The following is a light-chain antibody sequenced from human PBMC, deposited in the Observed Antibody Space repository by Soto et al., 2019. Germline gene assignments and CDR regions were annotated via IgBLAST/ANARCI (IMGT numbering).Light chain of an antibody. Sequence: MMMTQSPATLSVSPGERVTLSCRTSHSVNSHVAWYQQKPGQAPRLLLYGASTRATGIPVRFSGSGFGTESTLTISSLQSEDFAVYYCQQYKNWPLFGQGTRLEIK. V-gene: IGKV3-15*01. CDR1: HSVNSH. J-gene: IGKJ5*01. CDR3: QQYKNWPL. CDR2: GAS.